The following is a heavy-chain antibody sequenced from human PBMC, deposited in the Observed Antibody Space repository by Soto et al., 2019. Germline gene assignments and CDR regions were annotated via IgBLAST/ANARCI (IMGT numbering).Heavy chain of an antibody. J-gene: IGHJ3*01. CDR1: GFTFSSYG. V-gene: IGHV3-33*01. CDR3: VRDPFRAGLGAFDF. D-gene: IGHD3-16*01. CDR2: IWYDGSNI. Sequence: QVQLVESGGGVVQPGRSLRLSCAASGFTFSSYGMHWVRQAPGKGLEWVANIWYDGSNIHYVEAVKGRFTISRDDSKNTLYLQMNSLRGAETAVYYWVRDPFRAGLGAFDFWGQGTRVTVSS.